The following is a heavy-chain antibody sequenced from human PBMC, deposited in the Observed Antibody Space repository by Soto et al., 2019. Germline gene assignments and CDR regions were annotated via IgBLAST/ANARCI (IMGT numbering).Heavy chain of an antibody. J-gene: IGHJ4*02. CDR3: ASRGYDSNDYYYAFDD. Sequence: EVQLVQSGAEVKKPGESLKISCKGSGYSFITYWIGWVRQMPGKGLEWMGIIYAGDSDTRYNPSFQGQVSISADRSSNTTYLQWSSLRASYTAMYYCASRGYDSNDYYYAFDDWGQGTLVTVSS. V-gene: IGHV5-51*03. CDR2: IYAGDSDT. CDR1: GYSFITYW. D-gene: IGHD3-22*01.